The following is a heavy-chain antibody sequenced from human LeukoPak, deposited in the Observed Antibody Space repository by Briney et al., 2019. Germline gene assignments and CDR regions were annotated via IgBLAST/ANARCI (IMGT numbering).Heavy chain of an antibody. D-gene: IGHD6-19*01. Sequence: SETLSLTCTVSGGSISSGGYYWSWIRQHPGKGLEWIGYIYYSGSTNYNPSLKSRVTISVDTSKNQFSLKLSSVTAADTAVYYCARPGYRSGFTNDAFDIWGQGTMVTVSS. CDR3: ARPGYRSGFTNDAFDI. CDR1: GGSISSGGYY. CDR2: IYYSGST. V-gene: IGHV4-61*08. J-gene: IGHJ3*02.